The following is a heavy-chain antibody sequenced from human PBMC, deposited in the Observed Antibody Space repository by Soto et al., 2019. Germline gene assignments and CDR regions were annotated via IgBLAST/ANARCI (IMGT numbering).Heavy chain of an antibody. J-gene: IGHJ6*02. D-gene: IGHD3-3*01. CDR1: GFTFSSYS. Sequence: GGSLRLSGAASGFTFSSYSISWVRQAPGKGLEWVSAISGSGGSTYYADSVKGRFTISRENSKNTLYLQMNSLRDEDTAVYYCAAPLRLRGMDVLGQGTTLTVSS. CDR2: ISGSGGST. V-gene: IGHV3-23*01. CDR3: AAPLRLRGMDV.